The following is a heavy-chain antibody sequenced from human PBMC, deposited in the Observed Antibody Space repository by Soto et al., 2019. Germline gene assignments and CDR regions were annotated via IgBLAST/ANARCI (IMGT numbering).Heavy chain of an antibody. Sequence: ARSLTCTVSGGSIISVGYQWGCIREHPGKGPDWIGYISYRGSTYYNPSLKIRVTISVDTSKNQFSLKLISVTAADTAVYYCARTSDFGFRDWFDPWGQGTLVTVSS. CDR3: ARTSDFGFRDWFDP. CDR1: GGSIISVGYQ. J-gene: IGHJ5*02. D-gene: IGHD3-3*01. V-gene: IGHV4-31*03. CDR2: ISYRGST.